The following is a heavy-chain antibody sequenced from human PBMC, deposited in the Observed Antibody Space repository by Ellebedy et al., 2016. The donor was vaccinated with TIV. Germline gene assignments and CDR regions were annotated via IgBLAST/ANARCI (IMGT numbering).Heavy chain of an antibody. CDR3: ARGWGMLGTTSREGFDY. V-gene: IGHV4-34*01. J-gene: IGHJ4*02. CDR2: INHSGST. CDR1: GGSFIDYY. D-gene: IGHD1-7*01. Sequence: MPSETLSLTCAVDGGSFIDYYWTWIRQPPGKGLEWIGEINHSGSTNYNPSLKSRVSTSVDTSKNHFSLKLSSVTAADTAVYYCARGWGMLGTTSREGFDYWGQGTLVTVSS.